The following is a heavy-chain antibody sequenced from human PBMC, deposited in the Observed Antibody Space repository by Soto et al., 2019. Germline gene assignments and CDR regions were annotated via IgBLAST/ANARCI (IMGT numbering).Heavy chain of an antibody. CDR2: IIPIFGTA. CDR3: AGCKDGGGERGAFDI. Sequence: QVQLVQSGAEVKKPGSSVKVSCKASGGTFSSYAISWVRQAPGQGLEWMGGIIPIFGTANYAQKFQGRVPITEDESTSTAYMELGSLRSEDTAVYYCAGCKDGGGERGAFDIWGQGTMVTVSS. D-gene: IGHD3-10*01. CDR1: GGTFSSYA. V-gene: IGHV1-69*12. J-gene: IGHJ3*02.